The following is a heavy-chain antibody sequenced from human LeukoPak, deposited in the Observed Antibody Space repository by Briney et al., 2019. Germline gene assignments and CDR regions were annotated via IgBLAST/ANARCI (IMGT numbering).Heavy chain of an antibody. V-gene: IGHV3-21*01. CDR1: GFTFSSYN. Sequence: PGGSLRLSCAASGFTFSSYNMSWVRQAPGKGLEWVSSISSRSNYIYLADSLKGRFTISRDNAKNSLYLQMNSLRAEDTAMYYCARDRAVYSDSRGYYPDAFDIWGQGTMVTVSS. CDR2: ISSRSNYI. CDR3: ARDRAVYSDSRGYYPDAFDI. J-gene: IGHJ3*02. D-gene: IGHD3-22*01.